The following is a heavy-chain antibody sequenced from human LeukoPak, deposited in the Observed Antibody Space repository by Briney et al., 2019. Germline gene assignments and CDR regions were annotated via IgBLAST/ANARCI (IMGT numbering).Heavy chain of an antibody. CDR3: AQKAVAGYFDY. J-gene: IGHJ4*02. CDR2: IYYTGNT. D-gene: IGHD6-19*01. V-gene: IGHV4-39*07. Sequence: SQTLSLTCTVSGGSVSSSNFYWAWIRQPPGKGLEWVASIYYTGNTFYNPSLKSRGTLSLDTSKNQFSLKLTSVTAADTAVYYCAQKAVAGYFDYWGQGTLVTVSS. CDR1: GGSVSSSNFY.